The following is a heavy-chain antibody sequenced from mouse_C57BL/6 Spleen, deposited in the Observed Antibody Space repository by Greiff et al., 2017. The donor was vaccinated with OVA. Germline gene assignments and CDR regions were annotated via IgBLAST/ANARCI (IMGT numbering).Heavy chain of an antibody. CDR2: INPGSGGT. CDR3: ARGGIYYGNYGFDY. CDR1: GYAFTNYL. J-gene: IGHJ2*01. Sequence: QVQLQQSGAELVRPGTSVKVSCKASGYAFTNYLIEWVKQRPGQGLEWIGVINPGSGGTNYNEKFKGKATLTADKSSSTAYMQLSSLTSEDSAVYFCARGGIYYGNYGFDYWGQGTTLTVSS. D-gene: IGHD2-1*01. V-gene: IGHV1-54*01.